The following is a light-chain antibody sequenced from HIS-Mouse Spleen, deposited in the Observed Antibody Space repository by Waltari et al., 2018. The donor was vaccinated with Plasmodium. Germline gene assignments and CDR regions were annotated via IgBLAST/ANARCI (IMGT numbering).Light chain of an antibody. CDR2: CAS. CDR1: QSVSSN. Sequence: EIVMTQSPATLSVSPGERATLSCRASQSVSSNLAWYQQTPGQAPRLLSYCASTRATGIPARFSGSGSGTEFTLTISSLQSEDFAVYYCQQYNNWSFTFGPGTKVDIK. CDR3: QQYNNWSFT. V-gene: IGKV3-15*01. J-gene: IGKJ3*01.